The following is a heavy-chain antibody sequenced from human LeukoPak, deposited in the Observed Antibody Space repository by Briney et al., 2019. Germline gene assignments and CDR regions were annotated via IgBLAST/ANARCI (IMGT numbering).Heavy chain of an antibody. CDR2: IYHSGST. CDR3: ARQYRSSTSCYPNWFDP. V-gene: IGHV4-30-2*01. D-gene: IGHD2-2*01. Sequence: SETLSLTCAVSGGSISSGGYSWSWIRQPPGKGLEWIGYIYHSGSTYYNPSLKSRVTISVDRSKNQFSLKLSSVTAADTAVYYCARQYRSSTSCYPNWFDPWGQGTLVTVSS. CDR1: GGSISSGGYS. J-gene: IGHJ5*02.